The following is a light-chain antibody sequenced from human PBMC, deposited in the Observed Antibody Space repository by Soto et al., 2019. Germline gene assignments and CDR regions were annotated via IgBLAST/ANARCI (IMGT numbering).Light chain of an antibody. V-gene: IGLV2-14*01. CDR2: DVS. J-gene: IGLJ1*01. Sequence: QSALTQPASVSGSPGQSITISCTGTSSDVGGYNYVSWYQQHPGKAPKFMIYDVSNRPSGVSNRFSGSKSGNTASLTISGLQAEDEADNYCCSYTTSNTPQIVFGTGTKVTVL. CDR3: CSYTTSNTPQIV. CDR1: SSDVGGYNY.